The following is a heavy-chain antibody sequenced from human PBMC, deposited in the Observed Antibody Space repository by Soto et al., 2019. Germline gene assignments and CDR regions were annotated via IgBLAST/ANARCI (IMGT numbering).Heavy chain of an antibody. Sequence: QVQLVESGGGVVQPGRSLRLSCAASGFTFSSYGMHWVRQAPGKGLEWMTIISFDGSNKYYADSVKGRFTISRDNSKNTLYLQVNSLRVEDTAVYFCARAKSGSYHWSGYFDYWGQGTLVTVSS. CDR1: GFTFSSYG. J-gene: IGHJ4*02. D-gene: IGHD1-26*01. CDR3: ARAKSGSYHWSGYFDY. V-gene: IGHV3-30*03. CDR2: ISFDGSNK.